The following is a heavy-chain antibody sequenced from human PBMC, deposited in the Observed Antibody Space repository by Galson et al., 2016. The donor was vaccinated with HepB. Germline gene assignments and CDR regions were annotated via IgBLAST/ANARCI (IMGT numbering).Heavy chain of an antibody. Sequence: SLRLSCAASGFTFSSYAMRWVRQAPGKGLEWVSAISGSGGSTYYADSVKGRFTISRDNSKNTLYLQMNSLRAEDTAVYYCARYYDILTGYSNYGMDVWGQGTTVTVSS. V-gene: IGHV3-23*01. D-gene: IGHD3-9*01. CDR1: GFTFSSYA. J-gene: IGHJ6*02. CDR3: ARYYDILTGYSNYGMDV. CDR2: ISGSGGST.